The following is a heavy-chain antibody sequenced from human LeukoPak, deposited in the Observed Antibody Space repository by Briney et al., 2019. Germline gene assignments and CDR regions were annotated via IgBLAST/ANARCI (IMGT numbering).Heavy chain of an antibody. Sequence: PGGSLRLSCAVSGFIVSSNYMSCVRQAPGKGLEWVSVIYTGGNTHYADSVKGRFTISRQNSKNTLYLQMNGLRTEDTAVYYCAREPNCGGDCYFYDSWGQGTLVTVSS. CDR1: GFIVSSNY. CDR2: IYTGGNT. D-gene: IGHD2-21*02. V-gene: IGHV3-53*04. J-gene: IGHJ4*02. CDR3: AREPNCGGDCYFYDS.